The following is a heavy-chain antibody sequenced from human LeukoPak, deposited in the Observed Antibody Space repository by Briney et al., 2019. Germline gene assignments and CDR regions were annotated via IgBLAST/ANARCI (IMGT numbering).Heavy chain of an antibody. V-gene: IGHV4-39*01. Sequence: PSETLPLTCTVSGGSISSSSYYWGWIRQPPGKGLEWIGSIYYSGSTYYNPSLKSRVTISVDTSKNQFSLKLSSVTAADTAVYYCARIPGYTGYARYYYYYYMDVWGKGTTVTVSS. CDR2: IYYSGST. J-gene: IGHJ6*03. CDR1: GGSISSSSYY. D-gene: IGHD5-24*01. CDR3: ARIPGYTGYARYYYYYYMDV.